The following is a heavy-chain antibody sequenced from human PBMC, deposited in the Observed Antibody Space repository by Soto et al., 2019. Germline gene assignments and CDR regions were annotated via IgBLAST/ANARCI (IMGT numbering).Heavy chain of an antibody. V-gene: IGHV3-30*19. D-gene: IGHD3-16*01. Sequence: QLQLVESGGGVVQPGTSLRLSCTASGFMFKSYVMHWVRQAPGKGLEWVALTSYDGNSKYYGDSVKGRFTVSRDNSKNPLHLQIDSLRPADTALSYCARWGTTGGFDLWGQGTLVSVSS. CDR2: TSYDGNSK. CDR1: GFMFKSYV. CDR3: ARWGTTGGFDL. J-gene: IGHJ4*02.